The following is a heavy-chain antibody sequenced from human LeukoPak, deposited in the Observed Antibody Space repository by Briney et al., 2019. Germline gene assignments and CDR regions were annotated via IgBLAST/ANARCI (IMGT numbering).Heavy chain of an antibody. V-gene: IGHV5-10-1*01. CDR1: GYRYTSYW. CDR2: IDPSDSHT. Sequence: GESLKIYCKGSGYRYTSYWITWVRQMPGKGLEWMVGIDPSDSHTNSSPSFQGHVTISADKSIRTAYLQWRSLKASDTAIDYCATVTTIYYSYGMDGWGQGTTVTVSS. CDR3: ATVTTIYYSYGMDG. J-gene: IGHJ6*02. D-gene: IGHD4-17*01.